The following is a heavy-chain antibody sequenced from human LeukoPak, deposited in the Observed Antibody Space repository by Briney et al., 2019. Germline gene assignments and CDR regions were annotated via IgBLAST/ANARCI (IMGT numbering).Heavy chain of an antibody. D-gene: IGHD2-15*01. CDR2: ISSSGSTI. CDR1: GFTFSGYA. V-gene: IGHV3-48*01. J-gene: IGHJ6*02. Sequence: GGSLRLSCAASGFTFSGYAMSWVRQAPGKGLEWVSYISSSGSTIYYADSVKGRFTISRDNSKNTLYLQMNSLRAEDTAVYYCARDAGYCSGGSCAAPYGMDVWGQGTTVTVSS. CDR3: ARDAGYCSGGSCAAPYGMDV.